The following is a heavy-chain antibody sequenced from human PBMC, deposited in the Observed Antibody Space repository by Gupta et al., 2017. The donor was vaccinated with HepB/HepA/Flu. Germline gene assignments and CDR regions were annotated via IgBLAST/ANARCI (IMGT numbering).Heavy chain of an antibody. D-gene: IGHD3-3*01. CDR2: IYHTGDP. Sequence: QLHLQESGSRLVKPSQNLTLTCAVSGASVPSGGNAWSWLRQSPGQGLEWIGYIYHTGDPKYNPSLQSRVTMSLDRPNNRFSLKLASVTAADTAVYYCARGFCSATACYSDWFDPWGQGILVTVSS. V-gene: IGHV4-30-2*06. CDR3: ARGFCSATACYSDWFDP. J-gene: IGHJ5*02. CDR1: GASVPSGGNA.